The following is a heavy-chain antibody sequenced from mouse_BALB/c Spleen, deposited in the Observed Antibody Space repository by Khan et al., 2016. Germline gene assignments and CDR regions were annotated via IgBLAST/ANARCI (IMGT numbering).Heavy chain of an antibody. CDR2: INPGSSTI. V-gene: IGHV4-2*02. CDR3: ARYGNYAMDY. CDR1: GFDFSRYW. J-gene: IGHJ4*01. D-gene: IGHD2-1*01. Sequence: EVKLLESGGGLVQPGGSLNLSCAASGFDFSRYWMSWARQAPGKGQEWIGEINPGSSTINYTPSLKDKFIISRDNAKNTLYLQMSKVRSEDTALXYCARYGNYAMDYWGQGTSVTVSS.